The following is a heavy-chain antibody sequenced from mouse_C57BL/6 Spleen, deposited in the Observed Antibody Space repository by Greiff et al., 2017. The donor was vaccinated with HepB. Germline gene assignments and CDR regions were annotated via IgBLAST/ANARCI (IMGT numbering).Heavy chain of an antibody. CDR3: TPYYYGSSYGFAY. Sequence: VHVKQSGAELVRPGASVKLSCTASGFNIKDYYMHWVKQRPEQGLEWIGRIDPEDGDTEYAPKFQGKATMTADTSSNTAYLQLSSLTSEDTAVYYCTPYYYGSSYGFAYWGQGTLVTVSA. J-gene: IGHJ3*01. CDR1: GFNIKDYY. V-gene: IGHV14-1*01. D-gene: IGHD1-1*01. CDR2: IDPEDGDT.